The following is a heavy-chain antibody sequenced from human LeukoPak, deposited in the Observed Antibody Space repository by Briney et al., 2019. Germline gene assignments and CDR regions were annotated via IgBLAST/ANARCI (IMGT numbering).Heavy chain of an antibody. CDR1: GYIFTNYY. Sequence: GASVKVSCKASGYIFTNYYMHWVRRAPGQGLEWVGIINPGDASTSYAQKFQGRVTMTRDTSTSTVYMDLSSLRSEDTAMYYCARVHCSGGSCYGEVFDYWGQGTLVTVSS. V-gene: IGHV1-46*01. J-gene: IGHJ4*02. D-gene: IGHD2-15*01. CDR2: INPGDAST. CDR3: ARVHCSGGSCYGEVFDY.